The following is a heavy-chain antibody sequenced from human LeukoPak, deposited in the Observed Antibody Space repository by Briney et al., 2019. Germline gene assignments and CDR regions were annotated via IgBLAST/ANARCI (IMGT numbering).Heavy chain of an antibody. Sequence: GGSLRLSCAASGFTFNKYWMSWVRQSPGKGLEWVANIKQDGGEMYYVDSVKGRFTIFRDNAKNALYLQMNNLRDDDTAVYYCARDKIEGATYFDYWGQGTLVTVSS. CDR2: IKQDGGEM. V-gene: IGHV3-7*01. CDR1: GFTFNKYW. D-gene: IGHD1-26*01. J-gene: IGHJ4*02. CDR3: ARDKIEGATYFDY.